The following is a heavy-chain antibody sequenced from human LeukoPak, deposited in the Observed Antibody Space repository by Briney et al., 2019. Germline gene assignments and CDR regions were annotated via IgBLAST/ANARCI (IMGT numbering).Heavy chain of an antibody. V-gene: IGHV3-23*01. J-gene: IGHJ4*02. CDR3: AKDANPKYYGSGSYSPPFDY. Sequence: GGSLRLSCAASGFTFSSYAMSWVRQAPGKGLEWVTAISGSGGSTYYADSVKGRFTISRDNSKNTLYLQMNSLRAEDTAVYYCAKDANPKYYGSGSYSPPFDYWGQGTLVTVSS. D-gene: IGHD3-10*01. CDR2: ISGSGGST. CDR1: GFTFSSYA.